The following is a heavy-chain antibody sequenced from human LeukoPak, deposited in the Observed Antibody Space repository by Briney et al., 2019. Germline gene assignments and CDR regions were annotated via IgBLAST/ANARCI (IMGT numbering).Heavy chain of an antibody. CDR3: AKVASIAAAGEFGS. CDR1: GFTFSSYG. J-gene: IGHJ4*02. V-gene: IGHV3-30*02. Sequence: GGSLRLSCAASGFTFSSYGMHWVRQAPGKGLEWVAFIRYDGSGKYYGDSVKGRFTISRDISNNTLHLQMNSLRAEDTAVYYCAKVASIAAAGEFGSWGQGTLVTVSS. D-gene: IGHD6-13*01. CDR2: IRYDGSGK.